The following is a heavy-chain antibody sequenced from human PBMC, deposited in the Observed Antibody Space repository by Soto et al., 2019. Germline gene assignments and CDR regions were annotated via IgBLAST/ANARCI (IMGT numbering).Heavy chain of an antibody. CDR3: ATNYGSGSTHFDN. J-gene: IGHJ4*02. CDR1: GDTFNFYT. D-gene: IGHD3-10*01. Sequence: QVQLVQSGAEVKTPGSSVKVSCTASGDTFNFYTLSWVRQAPGRGLEWMGRIIPMLGMSNYAQKFQGRVTMIADKSTRTVYMVLSGLRSEDTALYYCATNYGSGSTHFDNGGQGTLVTVSS. V-gene: IGHV1-69*02. CDR2: IIPMLGMS.